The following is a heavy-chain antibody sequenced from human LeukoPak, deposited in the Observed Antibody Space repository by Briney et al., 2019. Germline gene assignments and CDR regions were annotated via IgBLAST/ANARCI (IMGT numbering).Heavy chain of an antibody. CDR3: ARVRADSSGHDIDY. D-gene: IGHD3-22*01. V-gene: IGHV3-33*01. CDR1: GFTFSAYV. J-gene: IGHJ4*02. Sequence: PGTSLRLSCAASGFTFSAYVMHWVRQAPGKGLEWVAILWYDGSNKYYADSVKGRFTMSRDNSKNTLHLQMNSLRAEDTAVYYCARVRADSSGHDIDYWGQGTLVTVSS. CDR2: LWYDGSNK.